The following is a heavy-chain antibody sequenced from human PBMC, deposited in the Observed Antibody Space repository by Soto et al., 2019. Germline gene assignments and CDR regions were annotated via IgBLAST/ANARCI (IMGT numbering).Heavy chain of an antibody. V-gene: IGHV3-53*01. CDR1: GFTFSSYW. Sequence: GGSLRLSCAASGFTFSSYWMSWVRQAPGKGLEWVSVIYSGGSTYYADSVKGRFTISRDNSKNTLYLQMNSLRAEDRAVYYCARDRGYYGLDVWGQGTTVTVSS. CDR3: ARDRGYYGLDV. J-gene: IGHJ6*02. CDR2: IYSGGST. D-gene: IGHD3-10*01.